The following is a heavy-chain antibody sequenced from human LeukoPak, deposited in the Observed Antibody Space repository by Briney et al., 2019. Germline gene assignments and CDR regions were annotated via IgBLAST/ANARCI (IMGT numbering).Heavy chain of an antibody. Sequence: GESLKISCKGSGYSFTSYWIGWVRQMPGKGLEWMGIIYPGDSDTRYSPSFQGQVTISADKSISTAYLQWSSLKASDTAMYYCARNRVPGPRRPSDAFDIWGQGTMVTVSS. CDR2: IYPGDSDT. V-gene: IGHV5-51*01. J-gene: IGHJ3*02. D-gene: IGHD6-19*01. CDR3: ARNRVPGPRRPSDAFDI. CDR1: GYSFTSYW.